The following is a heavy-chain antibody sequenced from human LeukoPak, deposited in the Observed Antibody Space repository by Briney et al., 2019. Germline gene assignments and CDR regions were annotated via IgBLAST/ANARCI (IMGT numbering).Heavy chain of an antibody. CDR1: GFTFSSNV. J-gene: IGHJ4*02. D-gene: IGHD6-19*01. V-gene: IGHV3-23*01. CDR3: AKESSGGWYFDY. Sequence: GGSLRLSCAASGFTFSSNVMIWVRQAPGKGLEWVSAIPASGGCTYYADSVKGRFTISRDNSKNSLYLQMNSLRAEDTAVYYCAKESSGGWYFDYWGQGTLVTVSS. CDR2: IPASGGCT.